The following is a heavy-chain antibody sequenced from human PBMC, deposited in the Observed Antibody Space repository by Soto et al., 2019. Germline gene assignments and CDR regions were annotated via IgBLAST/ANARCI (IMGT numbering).Heavy chain of an antibody. V-gene: IGHV3-30*18. Sequence: PGGSLRLSCAASGLTFSSFGMHWVRQAPGKGLEWVALMSYDGSSKYYQDSLKGRFTISRDKSKNTLYLQMSSLRVEDTAVYYCAKDRGWSSANLESWGQGTLVTAPQ. CDR3: AKDRGWSSANLES. CDR2: MSYDGSSK. J-gene: IGHJ1*01. CDR1: GLTFSSFG. D-gene: IGHD6-19*01.